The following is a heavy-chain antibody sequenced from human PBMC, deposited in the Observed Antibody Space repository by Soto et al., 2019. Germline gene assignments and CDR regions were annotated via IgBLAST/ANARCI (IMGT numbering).Heavy chain of an antibody. J-gene: IGHJ6*02. V-gene: IGHV1-8*02. Sequence: ASVKVSCKAFGYTFTTNDINLVRQAPGQGLEWLXWXDXXXGXAXXXQXXQXRVLMTRDTSTNTAHMELRSLTSEDTAVYYCGRERRFDFWRKALDVWGQGTTVTVS. D-gene: IGHD3-3*01. CDR2: XDXXXGXA. CDR3: GRERRFDFWRKALDV. CDR1: GYTFTTND.